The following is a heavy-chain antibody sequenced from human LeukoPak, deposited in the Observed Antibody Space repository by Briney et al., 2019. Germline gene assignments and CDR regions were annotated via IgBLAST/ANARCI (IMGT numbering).Heavy chain of an antibody. CDR3: ARFRALDY. Sequence: PGGSLRLSCVASGFTFSTDWMSWVRQAPGKGREWVANIKHDVREKYYVRSVKGRFTISKDNDKNSLYLQMNSLRAEDTAVYSCARFRALDYWGQGSLVTVSS. V-gene: IGHV3-7*01. D-gene: IGHD3-10*01. CDR1: GFTFSTDW. CDR2: IKHDVREK. J-gene: IGHJ4*02.